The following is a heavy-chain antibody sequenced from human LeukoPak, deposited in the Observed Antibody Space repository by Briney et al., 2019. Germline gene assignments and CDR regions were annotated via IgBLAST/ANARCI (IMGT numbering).Heavy chain of an antibody. CDR3: ARRLSLRFDAFAV. CDR1: GFTVTEYA. J-gene: IGHJ3*01. V-gene: IGHV3-23*01. CDR2: MSDIGPNT. D-gene: IGHD3-3*01. Sequence: GSLRLSCAASGFTVTEYAMTWIRQSPGKGLEWVSSMSDIGPNTYYADSVKGRFTISRDTSKNTLLLQMNSLRADDTALYFCARRLSLRFDAFAVWGPGTVVTVSS.